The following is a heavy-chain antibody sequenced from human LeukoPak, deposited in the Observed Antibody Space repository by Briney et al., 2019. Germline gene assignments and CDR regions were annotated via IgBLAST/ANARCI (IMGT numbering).Heavy chain of an antibody. D-gene: IGHD5-12*01. J-gene: IGHJ4*02. CDR2: IYFSGST. V-gene: IGHV4-59*01. CDR3: ARAGYSGYDYDY. CDR1: GGSISSNY. Sequence: PSETLSLTCTVAGGSISSNYWSWIRRPPGKGPEWIGYIYFSGSTNYNPSLKSRVTISVDTSKNQFSLKLSSVTAADTAVYYCARAGYSGYDYDYWGQGTLVTVSS.